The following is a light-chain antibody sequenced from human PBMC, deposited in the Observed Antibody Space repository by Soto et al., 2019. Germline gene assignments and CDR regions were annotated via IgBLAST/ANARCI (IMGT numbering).Light chain of an antibody. Sequence: ILLAQSPATLSLSPGERATLSCKASQDVSIFLAWYQQKPGQAPRLLIPDASNRATGVPARFSGSGSGRDFTLTITSLEPEDFAVYYCQQRSTWLYTFGQGTKLEV. J-gene: IGKJ2*01. CDR2: DAS. CDR1: QDVSIF. V-gene: IGKV3-11*02. CDR3: QQRSTWLYT.